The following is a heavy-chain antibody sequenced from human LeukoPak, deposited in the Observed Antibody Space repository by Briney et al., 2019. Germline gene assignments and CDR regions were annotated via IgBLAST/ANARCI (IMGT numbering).Heavy chain of an antibody. CDR1: GFTFSSYV. D-gene: IGHD3-10*01. CDR2: IWYDGSNK. Sequence: PGGSLRLSCAASGFTFSSYVMHWVRQAPGKGLEWVAVIWYDGSNKYYADSVKGRFTISRDNSKNTLYLQMNSLRAEDTAVYYCARGLVRGVIMYFDYWGQGTLVTVSS. CDR3: ARGLVRGVIMYFDY. J-gene: IGHJ4*02. V-gene: IGHV3-33*01.